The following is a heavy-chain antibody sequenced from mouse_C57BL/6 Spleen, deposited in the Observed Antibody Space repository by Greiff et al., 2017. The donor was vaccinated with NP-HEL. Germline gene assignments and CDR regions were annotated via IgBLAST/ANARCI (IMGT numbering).Heavy chain of an antibody. J-gene: IGHJ4*01. CDR2: SRNKANDYTT. V-gene: IGHV7-1*01. CDR1: GFTFSAFY. CDR3: ARDADWDVGYAMDY. D-gene: IGHD4-1*01. Sequence: EVQLVESGGGLVQSGRSLRLSCATSGFTFSAFYMEWVRQAPGKGLEWIAPSRNKANDYTTEYSASVKGRFIVSRDTSQSILYLQMNALRAEDTAIYYCARDADWDVGYAMDYWGQGTSVTVSS.